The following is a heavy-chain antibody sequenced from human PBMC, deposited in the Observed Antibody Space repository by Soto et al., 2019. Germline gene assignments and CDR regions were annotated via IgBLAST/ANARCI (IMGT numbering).Heavy chain of an antibody. CDR3: ARQVSTVGHY. V-gene: IGHV5-51*01. J-gene: IGHJ4*02. CDR1: GYSFATYW. Sequence: GESLKISCKASGYSFATYWIGWVRQMPEKGLEWMAIIYPGDSDTRYSPSFQGQVTISADKSISTAYLQWNSLKASDTAMYYCARQVSTVGHYWGQGTLVTVSS. D-gene: IGHD1-1*01. CDR2: IYPGDSDT.